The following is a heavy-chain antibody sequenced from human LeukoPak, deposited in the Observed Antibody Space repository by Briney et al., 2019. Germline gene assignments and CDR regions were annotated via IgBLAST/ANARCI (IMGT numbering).Heavy chain of an antibody. Sequence: ASVKVSCKAPGYTFTGYYMHWVRQAPGQGLEWMGWINPNSGGTNYAQKFQGRVTMTRDTSISTAYMELSRLRSDDTAVYYCARVDTAMATGDYWGQGTLVTVSS. CDR1: GYTFTGYY. D-gene: IGHD5-18*01. J-gene: IGHJ4*02. CDR3: ARVDTAMATGDY. V-gene: IGHV1-2*02. CDR2: INPNSGGT.